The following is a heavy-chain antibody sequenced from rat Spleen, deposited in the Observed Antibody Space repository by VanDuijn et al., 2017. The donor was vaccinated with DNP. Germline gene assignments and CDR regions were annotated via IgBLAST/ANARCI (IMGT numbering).Heavy chain of an antibody. CDR2: ITGSGGGT. CDR3: ARLLAGRSYYSDD. Sequence: EVQLVESGGGLVQPGRXXKLSCVXXXFTXXDYXXXWIXXXPGKGLEWLGAITGSGGGTYYPDSVKGRFTISRDNAENTVYLQMNSLRFDDTATYYCARLLAGRSYYSDDWGQGVMVTVSS. D-gene: IGHD2-7*01. CDR1: XFTXXDYX. J-gene: IGHJ2*01. V-gene: IGHV5-31*01.